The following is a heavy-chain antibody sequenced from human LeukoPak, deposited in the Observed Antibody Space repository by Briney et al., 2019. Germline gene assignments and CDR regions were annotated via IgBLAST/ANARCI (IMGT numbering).Heavy chain of an antibody. V-gene: IGHV3-66*01. CDR1: GFTVTTIY. J-gene: IGHJ4*02. CDR3: ARRLEYSGSKGVFDY. D-gene: IGHD1-26*01. CDR2: IYSGGYT. Sequence: GGSLRLSCAASGFTVTTIYMTWVRQAPGKGLEWVSIIYSGGYTDYADSVKGRFTISRDNSKNTLDLQMNSLRAEDTAVYYCARRLEYSGSKGVFDYWGQGILITVPS.